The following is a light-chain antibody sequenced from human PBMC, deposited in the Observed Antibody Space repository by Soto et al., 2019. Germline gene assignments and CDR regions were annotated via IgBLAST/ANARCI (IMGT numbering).Light chain of an antibody. CDR3: QQYHSPPLT. J-gene: IGKJ1*01. Sequence: DIVLRQSPGTLSLSPGQRATLSCRASQNIRSNYIAWFQQKPGHPPRLLIYGSINRATGIPARFSGSGSGTEFSLTISSLEPEDFVVYYCQQYHSPPLTFGPGTKVEIK. CDR1: QNIRSNY. CDR2: GSI. V-gene: IGKV3-20*01.